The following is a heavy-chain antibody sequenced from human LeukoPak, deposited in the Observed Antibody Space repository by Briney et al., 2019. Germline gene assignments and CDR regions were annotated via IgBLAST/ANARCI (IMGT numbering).Heavy chain of an antibody. Sequence: ASVKVSCKASGGTFSSYAISWVRQAPGQGLEWMGGIIPIFGTANYAQKFQGRVTITTDESTSTAYMELSSLRSEDTAVYYCARDMGYGYGYHYWGQGTLVTVSS. J-gene: IGHJ4*02. D-gene: IGHD5-18*01. CDR2: IIPIFGTA. V-gene: IGHV1-69*05. CDR1: GGTFSSYA. CDR3: ARDMGYGYGYHY.